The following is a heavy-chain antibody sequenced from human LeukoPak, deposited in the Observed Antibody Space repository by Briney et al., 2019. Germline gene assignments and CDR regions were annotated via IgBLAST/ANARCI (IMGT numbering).Heavy chain of an antibody. D-gene: IGHD3-10*01. J-gene: IGHJ4*02. CDR1: GYTFTYFG. V-gene: IGHV1-18*01. Sequence: ASVKVSCKASGYTFTYFGISWVRQAPGQGLEWMGWISAYNGNTNYAQKLQGRVTMTTDTPTSTAYMELRSLRSDDTAVDYCARDGRDKYNYGSGSLTDYWGQGTLVTVSS. CDR3: ARDGRDKYNYGSGSLTDY. CDR2: ISAYNGNT.